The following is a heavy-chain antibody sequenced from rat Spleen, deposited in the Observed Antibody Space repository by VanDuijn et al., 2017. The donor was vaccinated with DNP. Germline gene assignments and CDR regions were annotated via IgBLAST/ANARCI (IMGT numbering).Heavy chain of an antibody. V-gene: IGHV5S13*01. D-gene: IGHD1-12*02. CDR1: GFTFSNYG. CDR3: ARRMGYDGGYYYGYYFEY. J-gene: IGHJ2*01. CDR2: ISTGGGNT. Sequence: EVQLVESGGGLVQPGRSLKLSCAASGFTFSNYGMAWVRQAPTKGLEWVASISTGGGNTYYRDSVKGRFTISRDNAKNTQYLQMDSLRSEDTATYYCARRMGYDGGYYYGYYFEYWGQGVMVTVSS.